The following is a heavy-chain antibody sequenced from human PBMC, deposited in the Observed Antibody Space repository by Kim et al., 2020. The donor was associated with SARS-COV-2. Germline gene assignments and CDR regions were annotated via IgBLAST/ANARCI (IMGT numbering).Heavy chain of an antibody. V-gene: IGHV1-3*01. CDR2: INAGNGNT. Sequence: ASVKVSCKASGYTFTSYAMHWVRQAPGQRLEWMGWINAGNGNTKYSQKFQGRVTITRDTSASTAYMELSSLRSEDTAVYYCARWGKWELLGGAFDYWGQGTLVTVSS. CDR3: ARWGKWELLGGAFDY. J-gene: IGHJ4*02. CDR1: GYTFTSYA. D-gene: IGHD1-26*01.